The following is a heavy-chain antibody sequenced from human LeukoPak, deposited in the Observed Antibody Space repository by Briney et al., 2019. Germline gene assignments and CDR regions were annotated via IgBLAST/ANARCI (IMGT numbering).Heavy chain of an antibody. CDR2: INTGGSST. CDR1: GFTFSSYW. CDR3: ASGSSTSCYD. Sequence: GGSLRLSCAASGFTFSSYWMHWVRQAPGKGLVWVSRINTGGSSTSYADSEKGRFTISRDNAKNTLYLQMNSLRAEDTAVYYCASGSSTSCYDWGQGTLVTVSS. V-gene: IGHV3-74*01. J-gene: IGHJ4*02. D-gene: IGHD2-2*01.